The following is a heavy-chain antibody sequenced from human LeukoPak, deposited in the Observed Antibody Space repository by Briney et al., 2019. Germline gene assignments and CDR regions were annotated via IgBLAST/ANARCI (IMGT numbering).Heavy chain of an antibody. J-gene: IGHJ3*02. CDR3: TADSSGGDAFDI. Sequence: GGSLRLSCAASGFTFSGSAMHWVRQASGKGLEWVGRIRSKANSYATAYAASVKGRFTISRDDSKNTAYLQMNSLKTEDTAVYYCTADSSGGDAFDIWGQGTMVTVSS. CDR1: GFTFSGSA. V-gene: IGHV3-73*01. D-gene: IGHD3-22*01. CDR2: IRSKANSYAT.